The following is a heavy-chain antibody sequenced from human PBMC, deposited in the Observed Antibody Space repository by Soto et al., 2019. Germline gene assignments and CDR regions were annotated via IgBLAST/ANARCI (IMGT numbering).Heavy chain of an antibody. CDR2: ISGSGGST. V-gene: IGHV3-23*01. Sequence: EVQLLESGGGLVQPGGSLRLSCAASGFTFSSYAMSWVRQAPGKGLEWVSAISGSGGSTYYADSVKGRFTISRDNSKNTLYLQMNSPRAEDTAVYYCAKDRPVTMIVVANFDYWGQGTLATVSS. D-gene: IGHD3-22*01. CDR1: GFTFSSYA. CDR3: AKDRPVTMIVVANFDY. J-gene: IGHJ4*02.